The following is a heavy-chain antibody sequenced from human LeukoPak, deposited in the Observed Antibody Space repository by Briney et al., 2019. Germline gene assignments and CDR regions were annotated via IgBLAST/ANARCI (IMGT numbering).Heavy chain of an antibody. CDR1: GFTFSSYS. D-gene: IGHD1-7*01. Sequence: GGSLRLSCAASGFTFSSYSMNWVRQAPGKGLEWVSSISSSSSYIYYADSVKGRFTISRDNAKNSLYLQMNSLRAEDTAVYYRARFRITGTTGGDYWGQGTLVTVSS. CDR3: ARFRITGTTGGDY. CDR2: ISSSSSYI. V-gene: IGHV3-21*01. J-gene: IGHJ4*02.